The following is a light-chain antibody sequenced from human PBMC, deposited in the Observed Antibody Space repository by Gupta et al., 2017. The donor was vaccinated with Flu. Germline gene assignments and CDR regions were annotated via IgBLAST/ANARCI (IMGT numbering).Light chain of an antibody. J-gene: IGLJ3*02. Sequence: QSALTQPASVSASPGQSITISSTGTSSDVGGYKTVSWYQQSQGKAPKLMIYEVNNRPSGISNRFSGSKSGNTASLTISGLQAEDEGDYYCSSYTSIDSWVFGGGTKVTVL. CDR2: EVN. CDR1: SSDVGGYKT. CDR3: SSYTSIDSWV. V-gene: IGLV2-14*01.